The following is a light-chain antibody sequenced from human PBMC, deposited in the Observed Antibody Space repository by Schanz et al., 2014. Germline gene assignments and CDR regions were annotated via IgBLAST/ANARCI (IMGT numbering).Light chain of an antibody. Sequence: QSALTQPRSVSGSPGQSVTISCAGTSSDVGGHNYVSWYQQHPGKAPKLIIYDVSVRPSGVPDRFSGSKSVNTASLTISGLQAEDEADYYCCSYAGKYTWVFGGGTKVTVL. CDR1: SSDVGGHNY. V-gene: IGLV2-11*01. CDR3: CSYAGKYTWV. CDR2: DVS. J-gene: IGLJ3*02.